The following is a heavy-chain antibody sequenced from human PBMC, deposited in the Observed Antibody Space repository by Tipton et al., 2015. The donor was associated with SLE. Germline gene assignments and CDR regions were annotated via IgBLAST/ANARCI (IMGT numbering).Heavy chain of an antibody. V-gene: IGHV4-61*02. D-gene: IGHD2/OR15-2a*01. CDR2: IYNSGIT. J-gene: IGHJ6*03. CDR1: GDSFSSGSSS. Sequence: TLSLTCTVSGDSFSSGSSSWNWVRQPAGKGLEWIGLIYNSGITNYNPSLQSRVTLSVDMSKNQFSLKLSSVTAADTAVYYCANTLAHYYYYMDVWGKGTTVTVSS. CDR3: ANTLAHYYYYMDV.